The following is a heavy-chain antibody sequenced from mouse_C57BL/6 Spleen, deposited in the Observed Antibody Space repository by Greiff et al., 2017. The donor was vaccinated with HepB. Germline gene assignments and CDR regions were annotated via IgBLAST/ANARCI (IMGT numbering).Heavy chain of an antibody. CDR3: ARSRRDYDGYFDV. D-gene: IGHD2-4*01. V-gene: IGHV1-55*01. CDR2: IYPGSGST. J-gene: IGHJ1*03. CDR1: GYTFTSYW. Sequence: QVQLQQPGAELVKPGASVKMSCKASGYTFTSYWITWVKQRPGQGLAWIGDIYPGSGSTNYNEKFKSKATLTVDTSSSTAYMQLSSLTSEDSAVYYCARSRRDYDGYFDVWGTGTTVTVSS.